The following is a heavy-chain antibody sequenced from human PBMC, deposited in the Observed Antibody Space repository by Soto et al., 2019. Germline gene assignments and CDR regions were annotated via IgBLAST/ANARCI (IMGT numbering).Heavy chain of an antibody. Sequence: SETLSLTCTVSGGSINITPHYWGWIRQTPGKGLEWIGSISNSGTTYYNPSLKSRVTISVDTSKNQFSLKLTSVTAADTAIYYCVGDGKIRNYYYWGQGTLVTVSS. J-gene: IGHJ4*02. CDR2: ISNSGTT. CDR1: GGSINITPHY. D-gene: IGHD1-7*01. CDR3: VGDGKIRNYYY. V-gene: IGHV4-39*01.